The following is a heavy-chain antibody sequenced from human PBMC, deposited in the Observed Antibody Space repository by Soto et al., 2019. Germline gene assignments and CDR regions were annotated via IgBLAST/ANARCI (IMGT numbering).Heavy chain of an antibody. J-gene: IGHJ5*02. D-gene: IGHD2-2*01. V-gene: IGHV3-66*01. Sequence: GGSLRLSCAASGFTVSSNYMSWVRQAPGKGLEWVSVIYSGGSTYYADSVKGRFTISRDNSKNTLYLQMNSLRAEDTAVYYCARVRGTNCSSTSCLRTDWFDPWGQGTLVTVSS. CDR2: IYSGGST. CDR3: ARVRGTNCSSTSCLRTDWFDP. CDR1: GFTVSSNY.